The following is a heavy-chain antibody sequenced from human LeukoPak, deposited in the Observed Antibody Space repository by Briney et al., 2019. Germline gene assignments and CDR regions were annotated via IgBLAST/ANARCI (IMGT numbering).Heavy chain of an antibody. Sequence: PLETLSLTCTVPDGSISSSSSYWGWIRQPPEKGLEWIGSIYYSGSTYYNPSLKSRVTISVDTSKNQFSLRLSSVTAADTAVYYCARHESKDYGINLYPDYWGQGTLVTVSS. V-gene: IGHV4-39*01. D-gene: IGHD4-17*01. J-gene: IGHJ4*02. CDR1: DGSISSSSSY. CDR3: ARHESKDYGINLYPDY. CDR2: IYYSGST.